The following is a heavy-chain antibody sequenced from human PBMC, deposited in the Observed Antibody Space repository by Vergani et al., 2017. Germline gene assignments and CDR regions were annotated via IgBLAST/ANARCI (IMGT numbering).Heavy chain of an antibody. CDR3: AKYLRDSTDGLPDS. CDR2: KGKDGINK. J-gene: IGHJ4*02. V-gene: IGHV3-30*02. D-gene: IGHD2-21*02. Sequence: QVQLVESAGGVVQPGGSLRLSCAASGFTFSNFGLHWNRQAPGKGLEWLDLKGKDGINKSYRDAVKGRFTVSRDNSKDILYLQMDSLRSEDTALYYCAKYLRDSTDGLPDSWGPGTLVIVSS. CDR1: GFTFSNFG.